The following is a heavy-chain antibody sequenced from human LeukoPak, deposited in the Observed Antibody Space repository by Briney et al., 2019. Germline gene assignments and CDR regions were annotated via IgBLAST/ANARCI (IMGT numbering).Heavy chain of an antibody. CDR1: GFTFSTFW. D-gene: IGHD6-13*01. J-gene: IGHJ4*02. Sequence: GGSLRLSCAASGFTFSTFWMTWLRQAPGKGLEWVANIKPDGSEKSYVDSVRGRFTISRDNAKNSLYLEMNSLRAEDTALYYCTRNTVAAAGDDWGQGTLVTVSS. CDR2: IKPDGSEK. V-gene: IGHV3-7*01. CDR3: TRNTVAAAGDD.